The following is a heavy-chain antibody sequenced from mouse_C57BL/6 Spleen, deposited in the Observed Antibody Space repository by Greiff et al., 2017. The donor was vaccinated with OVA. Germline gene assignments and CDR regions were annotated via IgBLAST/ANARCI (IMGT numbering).Heavy chain of an antibody. D-gene: IGHD1-1*02. CDR2: IYPGNSDT. J-gene: IGHJ2*01. Sequence: VQLQQSGTVLARPGASVKMSCKTSGYTFTSYWMHWVKQRPGQGLEWIGAIYPGNSDTSYNQKFKGKAKLTAVTSASTAYMELSSLTNEDSAVYYCTRGNDYCYYAMDYWGQGTTLTVSS. CDR1: GYTFTSYW. CDR3: TRGNDYCYYAMDY. V-gene: IGHV1-5*01.